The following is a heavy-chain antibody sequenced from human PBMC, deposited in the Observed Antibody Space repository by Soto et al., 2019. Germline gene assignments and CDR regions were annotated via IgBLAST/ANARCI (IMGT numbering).Heavy chain of an antibody. Sequence: GGSLRLSCAASGFTFSSYAMSWVRQAPGKGPEWVSAISGSGGSTYYADSVKGRFTISRDNSKNTLYLQMNSLRAEDTAVYYCAKGSPYYYGSGSYYNLYYFDYWGQGTLVTVSS. J-gene: IGHJ4*02. V-gene: IGHV3-23*01. D-gene: IGHD3-10*01. CDR1: GFTFSSYA. CDR2: ISGSGGST. CDR3: AKGSPYYYGSGSYYNLYYFDY.